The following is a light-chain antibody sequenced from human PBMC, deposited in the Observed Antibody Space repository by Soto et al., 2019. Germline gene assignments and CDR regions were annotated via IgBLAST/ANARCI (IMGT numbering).Light chain of an antibody. CDR3: QQSFSTPQT. CDR1: KSISNY. J-gene: IGKJ4*01. V-gene: IGKV1-39*01. CDR2: AAS. Sequence: DVQISQSRSSLSASVVDRVTITCRASKSISNYLSWYQQKPGKAPKLLINAASTLQSGVPSRFSGSGSGTDFTLAISSLQPEDFATYYCQQSFSTPQTFGGGTKVDIK.